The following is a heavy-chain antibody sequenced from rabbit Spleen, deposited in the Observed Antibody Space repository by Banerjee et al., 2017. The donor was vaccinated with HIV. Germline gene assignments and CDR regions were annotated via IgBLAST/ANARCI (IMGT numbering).Heavy chain of an antibody. J-gene: IGHJ3*01. CDR3: ARDYYASDWRFRLDL. Sequence: QERLVESGGGLVKPEGSLKLSCTASGFSFSSGYDISWVRQAPGKGLEWIGFIYTGNGKNYYASWAKGRFPISKTSSPTVTLQMTSLTAADTATYFCARDYYASDWRFRLDLWGQGTLVTVS. V-gene: IGHV1S45*01. D-gene: IGHD1-1*01. CDR1: GFSFSSGYD. CDR2: IYTGNGKN.